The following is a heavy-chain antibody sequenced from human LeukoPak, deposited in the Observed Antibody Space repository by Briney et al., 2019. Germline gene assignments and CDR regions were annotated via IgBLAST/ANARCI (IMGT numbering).Heavy chain of an antibody. Sequence: PGRSLRLSCAASGFTFDDYAMHWVRQAPGKGLEWVSGISWNSGSIGYADSVKGRFTISRDNAKNSLYLQMNSLRAEDLALYYCAKDISATMIVVRTPKGAFDIWGQGTMVTVSS. V-gene: IGHV3-9*03. D-gene: IGHD3-22*01. CDR2: ISWNSGSI. CDR3: AKDISATMIVVRTPKGAFDI. CDR1: GFTFDDYA. J-gene: IGHJ3*02.